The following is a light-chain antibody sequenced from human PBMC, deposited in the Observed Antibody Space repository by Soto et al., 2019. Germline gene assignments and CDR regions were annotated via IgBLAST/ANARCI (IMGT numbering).Light chain of an antibody. CDR2: KIS. Sequence: DIVMTPTPLSLPVTLGQPASISCRSSQRLVHSDGNTYLSWLQQRPGQPPRLLIDKISNRLSGVPDRFSGSGAGTDFTLKISRVEAEDVGVYYCMQATQPFTFGPGTKVDIK. CDR1: QRLVHSDGNTY. J-gene: IGKJ3*01. CDR3: MQATQPFT. V-gene: IGKV2-24*01.